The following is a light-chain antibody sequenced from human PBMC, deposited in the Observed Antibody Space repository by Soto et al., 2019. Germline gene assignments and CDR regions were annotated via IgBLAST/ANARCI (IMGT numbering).Light chain of an antibody. Sequence: HITQSPATISSSVGDRVTITCRASQNIRSRLAWFQQKPGKAPKLLIYDDSSLESGVQQRFSGSGSGTEFTLTISSLQTDDFSTYYCPPYHSYWT. J-gene: IGKJ1*01. CDR2: DDS. CDR3: PPYHSYWT. V-gene: IGKV1-5*01. CDR1: QNIRSR.